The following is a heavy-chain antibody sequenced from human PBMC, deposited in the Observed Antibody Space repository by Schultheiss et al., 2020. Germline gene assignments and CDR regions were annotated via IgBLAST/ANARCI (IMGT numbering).Heavy chain of an antibody. CDR2: IYHSGST. Sequence: SETLSLTCTVSGGSISSGSYYWSWIRQHPGKGLEWIGYIYHSGSTYYNPSLKSRVTISVDTSKNQFSLKLSSVTAADTAVYYCAREEVVPAAMQYYYYGMDVWGQGTTVTVSS. CDR1: GGSISSGSYY. J-gene: IGHJ6*02. V-gene: IGHV4-31*03. CDR3: AREEVVPAAMQYYYYGMDV. D-gene: IGHD2-2*01.